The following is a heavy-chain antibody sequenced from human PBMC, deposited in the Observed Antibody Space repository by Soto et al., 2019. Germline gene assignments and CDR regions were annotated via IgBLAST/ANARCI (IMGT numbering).Heavy chain of an antibody. CDR2: ISSSSSYI. Sequence: GVLRLSCAASGFTFSSYSMNWVRQAPGKGLEWVSSISSSSSYIYYADSVKGRFTISRDNAKNSLYLQMNSLRAEDTAVYYCARDAKSLMVYATNNWFDPWGQGTLVTVSS. J-gene: IGHJ5*02. V-gene: IGHV3-21*01. CDR1: GFTFSSYS. CDR3: ARDAKSLMVYATNNWFDP. D-gene: IGHD2-8*01.